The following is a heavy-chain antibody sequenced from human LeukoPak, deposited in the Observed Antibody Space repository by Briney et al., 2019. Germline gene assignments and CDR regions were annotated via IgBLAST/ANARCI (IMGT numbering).Heavy chain of an antibody. CDR1: GGSISGGSHH. CDR3: VRHDGRGGATMGSLDS. Sequence: PSETLSLTCTVSGGSISGGSHHWGWFRQSPGKGLEWIGSLYLSRTTYYNPSLNSRVTISVDTSKNQFPLQLNSVTAADTAVYYCVRHDGRGGATMGSLDSWGQGSLVTVSS. CDR2: LYLSRTT. V-gene: IGHV4-39*01. D-gene: IGHD5-12*01. J-gene: IGHJ4*02.